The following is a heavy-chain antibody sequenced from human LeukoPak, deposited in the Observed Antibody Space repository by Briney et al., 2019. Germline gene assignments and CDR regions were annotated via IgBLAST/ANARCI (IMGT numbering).Heavy chain of an antibody. Sequence: GGSLRLSCAASGFTFSSYWMSWVRQAPGKVLELVANIKQDGSEKYDVDSLKGRFTSSRDNAKNSLYLTMNSLRAEDTAVYYCARKRWDVVVPAAIDYYYMDVWGKGTTVTVSS. CDR3: ARKRWDVVVPAAIDYYYMDV. V-gene: IGHV3-7*01. D-gene: IGHD2-2*01. CDR1: GFTFSSYW. CDR2: IKQDGSEK. J-gene: IGHJ6*03.